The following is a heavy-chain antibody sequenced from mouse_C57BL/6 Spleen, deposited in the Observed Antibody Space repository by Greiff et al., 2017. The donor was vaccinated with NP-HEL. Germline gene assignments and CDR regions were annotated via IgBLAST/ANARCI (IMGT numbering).Heavy chain of an antibody. D-gene: IGHD1-2*01. V-gene: IGHV5-16*01. CDR3: ARDGYRGYFDV. J-gene: IGHJ1*03. Sequence: EVKLVESEGGLVQPGSSMKLSCTASGFTFSDYYMAWVRQVPEKGLERVANINYDGSSTYYLDSLKSRFIISRDNAKNILYLQMSSLKSEDTATYYCARDGYRGYFDVWGTGTTVTVSS. CDR1: GFTFSDYY. CDR2: INYDGSST.